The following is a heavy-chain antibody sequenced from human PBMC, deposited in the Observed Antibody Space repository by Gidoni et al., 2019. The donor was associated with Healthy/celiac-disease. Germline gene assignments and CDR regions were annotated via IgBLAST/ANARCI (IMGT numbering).Heavy chain of an antibody. Sequence: EVQLLESGGGLVQPGGSLRLSCAASGFTLSSYAMSWVRQAPGKGLEWVSAISGSGGSTYYADSVKGRFTISRDNSKNTLYLQMNSLRAEDTAVYYCAKDRRSRWLAAEGDWGQGTLVTVSS. V-gene: IGHV3-23*01. CDR2: ISGSGGST. CDR1: GFTLSSYA. D-gene: IGHD6-19*01. CDR3: AKDRRSRWLAAEGD. J-gene: IGHJ4*02.